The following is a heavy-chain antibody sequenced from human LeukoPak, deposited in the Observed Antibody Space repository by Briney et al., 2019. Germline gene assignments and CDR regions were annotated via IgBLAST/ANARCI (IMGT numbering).Heavy chain of an antibody. V-gene: IGHV3-23*01. CDR1: GFTFSSYA. CDR3: ATLAAAGTYRSDY. D-gene: IGHD6-13*01. J-gene: IGHJ4*02. CDR2: ISGSGGST. Sequence: GGSLRLSCAASGFTFSSYAMSWVRQAPGKGLEWVSAISGSGGSTYYADPVKGRFTISRDNSKNTLYLQMNSLRAEDTAVYYCATLAAAGTYRSDYWGQGTLVTVSS.